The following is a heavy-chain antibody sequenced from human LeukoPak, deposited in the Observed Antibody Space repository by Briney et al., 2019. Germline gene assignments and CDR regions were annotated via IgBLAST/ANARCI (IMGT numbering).Heavy chain of an antibody. V-gene: IGHV3-23*01. CDR3: AREFMPADGSGYDY. CDR1: GFTFSSYA. Sequence: PGGSLRLSCAASGFTFSSYAMSWVRQAPGKGLEWVSSISGSGGSPYYAGSVKGRFTISRDNAKNSLYLQMNSLRAEDTAVYYCAREFMPADGSGYDYWGQGTLVTVSS. CDR2: ISGSGGSP. D-gene: IGHD3-22*01. J-gene: IGHJ4*02.